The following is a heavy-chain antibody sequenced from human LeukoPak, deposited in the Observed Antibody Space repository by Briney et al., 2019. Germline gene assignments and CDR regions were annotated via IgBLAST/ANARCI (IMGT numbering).Heavy chain of an antibody. CDR2: IIPILGIA. V-gene: IGHV1-69*04. D-gene: IGHD3-22*01. CDR3: ARDSLGSSGYTGY. Sequence: SVKVSCKASGGTFSSYAISWVRQAPGQGLEWMGRIIPILGIANYAQKFQGRVTITADKSTSTAYMELSSLRSEDTAVYYCARDSLGSSGYTGYWGQGTLVTVSS. CDR1: GGTFSSYA. J-gene: IGHJ4*02.